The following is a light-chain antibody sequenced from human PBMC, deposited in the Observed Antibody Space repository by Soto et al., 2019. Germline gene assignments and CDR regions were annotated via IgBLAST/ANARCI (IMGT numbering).Light chain of an antibody. CDR3: HQYYSYPRT. CDR1: QGISSY. V-gene: IGKV1-8*01. J-gene: IGKJ1*01. CDR2: AAS. Sequence: AIRMTQSPSSFSASTGDRVTITCRASQGISSYLAWYQQKPGKAPKLLIYAASTLQSGVPSRFSGSGSGTDFTLTISCLQSEDFATYYCHQYYSYPRTFGQGTKV.